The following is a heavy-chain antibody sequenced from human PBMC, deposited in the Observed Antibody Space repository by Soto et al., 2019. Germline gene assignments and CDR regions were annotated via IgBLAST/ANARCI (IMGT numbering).Heavy chain of an antibody. CDR2: IYHSEST. Sequence: QLQLQESGSGLVKPSQTLSLTCAVSGGSISSGGYSWRWIRQPPGKGLEWIGYIYHSESTYYNQSLNSRVTISVDRSKIQLSLKLSSVAAAGTAVYYGASRYCMSTSCPYYLDYWGRGTLVTVSS. J-gene: IGHJ4*02. CDR3: ASRYCMSTSCPYYLDY. V-gene: IGHV4-30-2*01. CDR1: GGSISSGGYS. D-gene: IGHD2-2*01.